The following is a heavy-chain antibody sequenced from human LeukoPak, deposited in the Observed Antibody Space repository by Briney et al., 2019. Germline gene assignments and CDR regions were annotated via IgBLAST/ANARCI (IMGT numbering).Heavy chain of an antibody. V-gene: IGHV1-2*02. CDR1: GYTFTGYY. CDR3: AREGYYDAGSYYIV. CDR2: INPNSGGT. J-gene: IGHJ4*02. D-gene: IGHD3-10*01. Sequence: ASVKVSCKASGYTFTGYYIHWVRQAPGQGLEWMGWINPNSGGTKYAQKFQGRVTMTGDTSITTAYMELRRVGADDTALYYCAREGYYDAGSYYIVWGQGTLVTVSS.